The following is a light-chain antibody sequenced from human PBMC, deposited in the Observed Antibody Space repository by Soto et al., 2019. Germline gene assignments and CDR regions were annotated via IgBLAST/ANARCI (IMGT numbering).Light chain of an antibody. Sequence: DIQMTQSPSPLSASVGDRVTVTCRASQSISRYLNWYQQKPGNAPKLLIYAASNLQSGVASRFSGSGSGTDFTLTISSLHPEDFATYFCQQSHTPPLTFGGGTKVDIK. J-gene: IGKJ4*01. CDR3: QQSHTPPLT. CDR2: AAS. CDR1: QSISRY. V-gene: IGKV1-39*01.